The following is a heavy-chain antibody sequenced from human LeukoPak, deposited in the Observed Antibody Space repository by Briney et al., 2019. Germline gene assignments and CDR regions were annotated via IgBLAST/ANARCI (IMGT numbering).Heavy chain of an antibody. CDR3: VKGGYDILTGYTSFDY. CDR1: GFTFSSDA. J-gene: IGHJ4*02. Sequence: GGSLRLSCSASGFTFSSDAMHWVRQAPGKGLEYVSAISSNGGSTYYADSVKGRFTISRDNSKNTLYLQMSSLRAEDTAVYYCVKGGYDILTGYTSFDYWGQGTLVTVSS. CDR2: ISSNGGST. D-gene: IGHD3-9*01. V-gene: IGHV3-64D*06.